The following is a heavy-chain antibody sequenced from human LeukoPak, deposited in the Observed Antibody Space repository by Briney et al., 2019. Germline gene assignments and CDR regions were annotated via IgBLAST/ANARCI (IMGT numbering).Heavy chain of an antibody. D-gene: IGHD3-10*01. Sequence: SETLSLTCTVSGGSISSYYWSWIRQPPGKGLEWIGYIYYSGSTYYNPSLKSRVTISVDTSKNQFSLKLSSVTAADTAVYYCARVRGWLWFGELLYSAFDIWGQGTMVTVSS. CDR1: GGSISSYY. J-gene: IGHJ3*02. CDR2: IYYSGST. V-gene: IGHV4-30-4*08. CDR3: ARVRGWLWFGELLYSAFDI.